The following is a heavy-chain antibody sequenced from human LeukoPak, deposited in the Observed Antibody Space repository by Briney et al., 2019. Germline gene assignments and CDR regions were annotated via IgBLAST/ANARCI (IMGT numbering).Heavy chain of an antibody. D-gene: IGHD3-10*01. CDR3: ARDDGSGSPDY. Sequence: PGGSLRLSCAGSGFTFSSYSMNWVRQAPGKGLEWVSSISSGGTYIYYADSVKGRFTISRDNAKNSLYLQMNSLRAEDTAVYYCARDDGSGSPDYWGQGTLVTVSS. CDR1: GFTFSSYS. CDR2: ISSGGTYI. J-gene: IGHJ4*02. V-gene: IGHV3-21*01.